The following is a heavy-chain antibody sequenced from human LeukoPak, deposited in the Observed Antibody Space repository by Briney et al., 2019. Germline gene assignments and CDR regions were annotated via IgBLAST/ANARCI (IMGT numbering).Heavy chain of an antibody. J-gene: IGHJ5*02. CDR1: GGSISSSSYY. CDR3: ARDIAAASHNWFDP. V-gene: IGHV4-39*07. Sequence: SETLFLTCTVSGGSISSSSYYWGRIRQPPGKGLEWIGSIYYSGSTYYNPSLKSRVTISVDTSKNQFSLKLSSVTAADTAVYYCARDIAAASHNWFDPWGQGTLVTVSS. CDR2: IYYSGST. D-gene: IGHD6-13*01.